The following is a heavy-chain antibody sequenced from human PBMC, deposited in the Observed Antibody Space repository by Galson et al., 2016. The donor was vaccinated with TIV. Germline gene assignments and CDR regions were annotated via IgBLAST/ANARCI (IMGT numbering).Heavy chain of an antibody. V-gene: IGHV4-59*01. Sequence: SGAEVKKPGESLKISCRGSGYSFTSNWIGWVRQMPGKGLEWIGYIYNSGNTNYNPSLKSRVTISVDTSKNQFSLKLSSVTAADTAVYYWAGVYSSAWPVDYYYYYAMDVWGQGTTVTVSS. D-gene: IGHD6-25*01. CDR2: IYNSGNT. CDR3: AGVYSSAWPVDYYYYYAMDV. J-gene: IGHJ6*02. CDR1: GYSFTSNW.